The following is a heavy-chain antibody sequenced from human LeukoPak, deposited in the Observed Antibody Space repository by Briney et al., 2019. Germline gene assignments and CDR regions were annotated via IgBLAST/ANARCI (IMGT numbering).Heavy chain of an antibody. CDR3: ARDTELLGSSSTSCYTFDY. Sequence: PGRSLRLSCTASGFTFSSYAMHWVRQAPGKGLEWVAVISYDGSNKYYADSVKGRFTISRDNSKNTLYLQMNSLRAEDTAVYYCARDTELLGSSSTSCYTFDYWGQGTLVTVSS. CDR1: GFTFSSYA. D-gene: IGHD2-2*02. CDR2: ISYDGSNK. V-gene: IGHV3-30-3*01. J-gene: IGHJ4*02.